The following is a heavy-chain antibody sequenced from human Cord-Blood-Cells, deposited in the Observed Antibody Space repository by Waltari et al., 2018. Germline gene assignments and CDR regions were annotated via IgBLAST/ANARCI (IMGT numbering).Heavy chain of an antibody. CDR3: ARGYSGYDDAFDI. CDR2: INPNSGGT. D-gene: IGHD5-12*01. J-gene: IGHJ3*02. V-gene: IGHV1-2*04. CDR1: GYTFTGYY. Sequence: QVQLVQSGAEVKKPGASVKVSCKASGYTFTGYYMHWVRQAPGQGLEWMGGINPNSGGTNYEQKFQGWVTMTRDTSISTAYMELSRLRSDDTAVYYCARGYSGYDDAFDIWGQGTMVTVSS.